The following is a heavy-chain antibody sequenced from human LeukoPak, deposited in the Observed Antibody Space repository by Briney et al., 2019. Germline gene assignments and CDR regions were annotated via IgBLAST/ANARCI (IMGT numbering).Heavy chain of an antibody. D-gene: IGHD2-15*01. CDR1: GGSISSSSYY. V-gene: IGHV3-74*01. J-gene: IGHJ3*02. CDR3: ARGEYCSGGSCYSAAFDI. Sequence: ETLSLTCTVSGGSISSSSYYWGWIRQPPGKGLEWVSRIYSDGSSTNYADSVKGRFTISRDNARNTLYLQMNSLRAEDTAVYYCARGEYCSGGSCYSAAFDIWGQGTMVTVSS. CDR2: IYSDGSST.